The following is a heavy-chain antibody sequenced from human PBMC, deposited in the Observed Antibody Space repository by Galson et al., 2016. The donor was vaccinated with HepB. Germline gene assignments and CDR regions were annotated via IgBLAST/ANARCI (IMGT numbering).Heavy chain of an antibody. D-gene: IGHD4-11*01. CDR3: ARGRNSPIDF. V-gene: IGHV3-74*01. CDR2: IRTDGSRT. J-gene: IGHJ4*01. Sequence: SLRLSCAGSGYPFNFYWMHWVRQAPGKGLVWVSHIRTDGSRTNYADSVKGRFTISRDNGKSTLYLQMNSLRDEDTAVYYCARGRNSPIDFWGQETLVTVSS. CDR1: GYPFNFYW.